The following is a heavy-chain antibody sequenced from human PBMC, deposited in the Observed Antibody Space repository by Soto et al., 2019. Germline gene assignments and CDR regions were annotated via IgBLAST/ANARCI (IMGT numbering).Heavy chain of an antibody. Sequence: QLVESGGGLFQAVGSTRLSCLVSGFTVGRYDMAWVSHAPGKRLEWASIIQSVGETYYPDSAQGRFTISRDNSKNTVYLQINSLRVEDAGVYSCVRVLYDSGVVDFWGQGSLITVS. CDR2: IQSVGET. D-gene: IGHD5-12*01. V-gene: IGHV3-53*01. CDR1: GFTVGRYD. J-gene: IGHJ4*02. CDR3: VRVLYDSGVVDF.